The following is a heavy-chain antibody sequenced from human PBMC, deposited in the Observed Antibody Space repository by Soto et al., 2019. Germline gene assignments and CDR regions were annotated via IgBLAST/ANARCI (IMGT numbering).Heavy chain of an antibody. CDR3: ARGYSSSRSGWFDP. Sequence: QVQLQQWGAGLLKPSETLSLTCAVYGGSFSGYYWSWIRQPPGKGLEWIGEINHSGSTNYNPSLKSRVTISVDTSKNQFSLKLSTVTAAGSAVYYCARGYSSSRSGWFDPWGQGTLVTVSS. J-gene: IGHJ5*02. V-gene: IGHV4-34*01. CDR2: INHSGST. D-gene: IGHD6-6*01. CDR1: GGSFSGYY.